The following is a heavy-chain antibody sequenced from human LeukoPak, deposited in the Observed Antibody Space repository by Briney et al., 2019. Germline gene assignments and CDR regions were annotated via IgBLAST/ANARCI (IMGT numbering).Heavy chain of an antibody. D-gene: IGHD6-25*01. CDR3: SRGSDESKTGDY. Sequence: SDTLSLTCAIYGGSFSHYYWSWIRQPPGKGLEWVAEIHPSGSTSFNPSLESRVSISKDTSKNHFSLKLTTVTAADTAVYYCSRGSDESKTGDYWGQGTLVTVSS. V-gene: IGHV4-34*01. CDR2: IHPSGST. CDR1: GGSFSHYY. J-gene: IGHJ4*02.